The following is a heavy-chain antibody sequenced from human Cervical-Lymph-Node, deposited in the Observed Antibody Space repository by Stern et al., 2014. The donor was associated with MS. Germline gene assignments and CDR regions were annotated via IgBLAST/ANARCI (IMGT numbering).Heavy chain of an antibody. D-gene: IGHD1-26*01. CDR2: ISAYNGNT. Sequence: VQLVESGAEVKKPGASVKVSCKASGYTFTSYGISWGRQAPGQGLEWMGWISAYNGNTYYAQRLQGRVTMTTDTSTSTAYMELRSLRSDDTAVYYCARDGRELRTVIWFDPWGQGTLVTVSS. J-gene: IGHJ5*02. CDR3: ARDGRELRTVIWFDP. V-gene: IGHV1-18*01. CDR1: GYTFTSYG.